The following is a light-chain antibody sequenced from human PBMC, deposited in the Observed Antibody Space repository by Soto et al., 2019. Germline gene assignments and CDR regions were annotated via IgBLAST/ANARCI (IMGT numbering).Light chain of an antibody. J-gene: IGKJ1*01. CDR3: MQAIQAPRT. Sequence: DIVMTQSPLSLPVTPGEPASISCRSSQSLLRSSGYNYLDWYLQRPGQSPQLLIYLGSNRASGVPDRFSGSGSGTDFTLRISRVEAEDVGVYYCMQAIQAPRTFGQGTNVEIK. CDR2: LGS. CDR1: QSLLRSSGYNY. V-gene: IGKV2-28*01.